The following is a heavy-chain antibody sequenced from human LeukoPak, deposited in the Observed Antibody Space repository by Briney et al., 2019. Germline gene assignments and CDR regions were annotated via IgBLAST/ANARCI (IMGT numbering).Heavy chain of an antibody. J-gene: IGHJ4*02. D-gene: IGHD2-21*01. CDR2: VLYDGSKK. CDR3: VRDNYGGILDF. V-gene: IGHV3-30*04. Sequence: GRSLRLSCAASGFTFTRYTMHRVRQAPGKGLEWVALVLYDGSKKYYADSVKGRFTLSRDNSKNTLSLQMNTLRPDDTAVYYCVRDNYGGILDFWGQGTLVTVSS. CDR1: GFTFTRYT.